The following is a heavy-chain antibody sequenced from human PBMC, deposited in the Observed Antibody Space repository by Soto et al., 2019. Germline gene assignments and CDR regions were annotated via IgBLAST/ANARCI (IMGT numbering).Heavy chain of an antibody. CDR2: FYWDDDR. D-gene: IGHD1-26*01. CDR1: GFSLSTSGVC. J-gene: IGHJ4*02. Sequence: QITLKESGPALVKPTQTLTLTCSFSGFSLSTSGVCVGWVRQAPGQALEWLTHFYWDDDRRYNPSLKSKLTFAKDTSRNQVVLTMTNMDPVDTATYYCAHGSSIVGAPAFDYWGQGILVTVSA. CDR3: AHGSSIVGAPAFDY. V-gene: IGHV2-5*02.